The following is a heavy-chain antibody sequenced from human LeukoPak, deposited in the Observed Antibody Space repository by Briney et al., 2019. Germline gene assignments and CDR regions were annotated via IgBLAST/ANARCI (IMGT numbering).Heavy chain of an antibody. CDR1: GFIFSSYA. Sequence: PGGSLRLSCAASGFIFSSYAMSWVRQAPGKGLEWVSGISGSADITDYADSVKGRFTISRDNSKNTLYLQMNSLRAEDTAVYYCAKGLYYFGSGSHDYWGQGTLVTVSS. J-gene: IGHJ4*02. CDR2: ISGSADIT. V-gene: IGHV3-23*01. CDR3: AKGLYYFGSGSHDY. D-gene: IGHD3-10*01.